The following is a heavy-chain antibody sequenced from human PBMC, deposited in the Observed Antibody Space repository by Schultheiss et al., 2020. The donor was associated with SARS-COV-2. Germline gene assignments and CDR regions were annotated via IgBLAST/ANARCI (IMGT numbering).Heavy chain of an antibody. Sequence: SETLSLTCAVSGGSISSGGYSWSWIRQPPGKGLEWIGYIYHSGSTYYNPSLKSRVTISVDRSKNQFSLKLSSVTAADTAVYYCARALRDIVVVPAAFDPWGQGTLVTVSS. CDR3: ARALRDIVVVPAAFDP. D-gene: IGHD2-2*01. V-gene: IGHV4-30-2*01. CDR2: IYHSGST. J-gene: IGHJ5*02. CDR1: GGSISSGGYS.